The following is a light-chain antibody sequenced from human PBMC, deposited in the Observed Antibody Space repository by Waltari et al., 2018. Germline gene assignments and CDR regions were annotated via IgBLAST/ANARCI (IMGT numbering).Light chain of an antibody. CDR2: EDN. J-gene: IGLJ3*02. CDR3: QSYDSSNRV. CDR1: SGRIASNY. Sequence: NFMLTQPHSVSESPGKTVTISCTRSSGRIASNYVQWYQQRPGSSPTTVIYEDNQRPSGVPDRFSGSIDSSSNSASLTISGLKTEDEADYYCQSYDSSNRVFGGGTNLTVL. V-gene: IGLV6-57*01.